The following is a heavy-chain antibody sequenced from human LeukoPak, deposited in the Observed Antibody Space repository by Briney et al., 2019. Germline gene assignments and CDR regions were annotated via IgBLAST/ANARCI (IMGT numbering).Heavy chain of an antibody. CDR1: SYTFTSYG. CDR3: ARSQWLAIFDY. Sequence: ASVKVSCKASSYTFTSYGISWVRQAPGQGLEWMGWISSYNGNTNYAQKLQGRVTMTTDTSTSTAYMELRSLRSDDTAVYYCARSQWLAIFDYWGQGTLVTVPS. V-gene: IGHV1-18*01. CDR2: ISSYNGNT. D-gene: IGHD6-19*01. J-gene: IGHJ4*02.